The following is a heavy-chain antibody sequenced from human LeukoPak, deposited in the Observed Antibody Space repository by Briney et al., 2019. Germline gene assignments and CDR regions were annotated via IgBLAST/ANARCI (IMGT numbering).Heavy chain of an antibody. CDR1: GFTFSSYS. CDR3: ASGSYLDY. CDR2: ISSSSSYI. Sequence: GGSLRLSCAASGFTFSSYSMNWVRQAPGKGLEWVSSISSSSSYIHYADSVKGRFTISRDNAKNSLYLQMNSLRAEDTAVYYCASGSYLDYWGQGTLVTVSS. J-gene: IGHJ4*02. V-gene: IGHV3-21*01. D-gene: IGHD1-26*01.